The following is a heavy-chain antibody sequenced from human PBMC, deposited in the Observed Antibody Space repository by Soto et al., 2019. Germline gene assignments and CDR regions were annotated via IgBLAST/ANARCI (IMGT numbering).Heavy chain of an antibody. CDR3: ARGEWEPPLYYYGMDV. CDR2: IYYSGST. V-gene: IGHV4-59*01. D-gene: IGHD1-26*01. J-gene: IGHJ6*02. CDR1: GGSISSYY. Sequence: SETLSLTCTVSGGSISSYYWSWIRQPPGKGLEWIGYIYYSGSTNYNPSLKSRVTISVDTSKNQFSLKLSSVTAADTAVYYCARGEWEPPLYYYGMDVWGQGTTVTVSS.